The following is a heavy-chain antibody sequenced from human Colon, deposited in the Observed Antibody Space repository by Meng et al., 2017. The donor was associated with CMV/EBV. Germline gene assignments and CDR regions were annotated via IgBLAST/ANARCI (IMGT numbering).Heavy chain of an antibody. D-gene: IGHD6-6*01. V-gene: IGHV3-23*01. J-gene: IGHJ5*02. CDR3: AKTIAPGTLARPFDP. CDR2: ISGNGINK. Sequence: ESLKISGAASGFDFKFYAMTWVRQAPGKGLEWVSLISGNGINKYYADSVKGRFTISRDNSKNTVHLQMNSLRAEDTAVYFCAKTIAPGTLARPFDPWGQGTLVTVSS. CDR1: GFDFKFYA.